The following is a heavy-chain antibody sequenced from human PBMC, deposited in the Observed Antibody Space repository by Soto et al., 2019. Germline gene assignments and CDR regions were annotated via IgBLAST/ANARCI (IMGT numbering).Heavy chain of an antibody. J-gene: IGHJ5*02. V-gene: IGHV4-59*01. CDR1: GGSISSYY. D-gene: IGHD3-3*01. CDR3: ERAKYDFWSGDYSRDNWFDH. Sequence: AETLSLTCTVSGGSISSYYWSWIRQPPGKGLEWIGYIYYSGSTNYNPSLKSRVTISVDTSKNQFSLKLSSVNAEDTAVYYCERAKYDFWSGDYSRDNWFDHWGQGTLVTVSS. CDR2: IYYSGST.